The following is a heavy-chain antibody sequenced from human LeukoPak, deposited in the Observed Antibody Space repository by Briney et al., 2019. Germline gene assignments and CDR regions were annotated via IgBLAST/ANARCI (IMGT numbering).Heavy chain of an antibody. CDR1: GYTFTSYG. D-gene: IGHD6-19*01. V-gene: IGHV1-18*01. Sequence: ASVKVSCKASGYTFTSYGISWVRQAPGQGLEWMGWISAYNGNTNYAQKLQGRVTMTRDTSISTAYMELSRLRSDDTAVYYCAREGQWLGPDYWGQGTLVTVSS. CDR2: ISAYNGNT. CDR3: AREGQWLGPDY. J-gene: IGHJ4*02.